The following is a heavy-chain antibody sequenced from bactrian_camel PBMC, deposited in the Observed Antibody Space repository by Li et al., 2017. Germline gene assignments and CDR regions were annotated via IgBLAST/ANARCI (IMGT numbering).Heavy chain of an antibody. D-gene: IGHD2*01. CDR1: GKIESDTY. CDR3: AADGSTTSQGAAGYCFTGVNAYPF. Sequence: VQLVESGGGSVQTGGSLTLSCVASGKIESDTYCMAWIRQAPGKGHEWVARLDGTGATTYATSVEGRFTISQDISKTTLYLQMNNLEPDDTAMYYCAADGSTTSQGAAGYCFTGVNAYPFWGRGTQVTVS. J-gene: IGHJ4*01. V-gene: IGHV3S53*01. CDR2: LDGTGAT.